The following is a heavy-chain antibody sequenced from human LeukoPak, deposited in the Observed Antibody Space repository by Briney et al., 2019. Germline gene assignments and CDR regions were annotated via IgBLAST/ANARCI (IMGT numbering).Heavy chain of an antibody. Sequence: SETLSLTCTVSGGSISNYYWNWIRQPPGKGLEWIGYIYYSGSTNYNPSLKSRVIMSVDTAKNPFSLKLRSVTAADTAVYYCARDHEYADWAYFYYYMDVWGKGTTVTVSS. V-gene: IGHV4-59*01. CDR1: GGSISNYY. CDR2: IYYSGST. D-gene: IGHD4-17*01. J-gene: IGHJ6*03. CDR3: ARDHEYADWAYFYYYMDV.